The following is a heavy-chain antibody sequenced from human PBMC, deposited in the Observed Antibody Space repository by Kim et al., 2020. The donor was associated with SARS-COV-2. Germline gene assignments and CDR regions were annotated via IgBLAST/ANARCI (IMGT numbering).Heavy chain of an antibody. Sequence: GGSLRLSCAASGFTFSSYGMHWVRQAPGKGLEWVAVIWYDGSNKYYADSVKGRFTISRDNSKNTLYLQMNSLRAEDTAVYYCAKNRDYYYYGMDVWGQGTTITVSS. J-gene: IGHJ6*02. CDR2: IWYDGSNK. CDR3: AKNRDYYYYGMDV. CDR1: GFTFSSYG. V-gene: IGHV3-33*06.